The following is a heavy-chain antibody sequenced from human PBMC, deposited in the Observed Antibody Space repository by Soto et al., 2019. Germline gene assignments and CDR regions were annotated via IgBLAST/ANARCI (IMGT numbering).Heavy chain of an antibody. Sequence: QVQLVQSGAEVKKPGASVKVSCKPFGYTFTAYYMSWVRQAPGQGLEWMGWVDASSGATKYAQRFQGRVIMARGTPVHTVNVVFCGLTSDYTDGNYCASYAFDAFDFWGQGTLVTVS. CDR2: VDASSGAT. J-gene: IGHJ3*01. CDR3: ASYAFDAFDF. V-gene: IGHV1-2*02. D-gene: IGHD2-2*01. CDR1: GYTFTAYY.